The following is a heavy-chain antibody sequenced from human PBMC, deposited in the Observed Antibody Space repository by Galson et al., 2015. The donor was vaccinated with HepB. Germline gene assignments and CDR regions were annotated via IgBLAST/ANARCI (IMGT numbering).Heavy chain of an antibody. Sequence: LSLTCTVSGGSISSCGYYWSWIRQHPGKGLEWIGYIYYSGSTYYNPSLKSRVTISVDTSKNQFSLKLSSVTAADTAVYYCARVGVEIAAAGIYYYMDVWGKGTTVTVSS. J-gene: IGHJ6*03. CDR3: ARVGVEIAAAGIYYYMDV. V-gene: IGHV4-31*03. CDR1: GGSISSCGYY. D-gene: IGHD6-13*01. CDR2: IYYSGST.